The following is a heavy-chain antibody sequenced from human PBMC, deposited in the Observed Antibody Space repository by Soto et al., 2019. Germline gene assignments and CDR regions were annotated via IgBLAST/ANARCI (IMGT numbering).Heavy chain of an antibody. V-gene: IGHV3-30*18. Sequence: GGSLRLSCAASGFTFSSYGMHWVRQAPGKGLEWVAVISYDGSNKYYADSVKGRFTISRDNSKNTLYLQMNSLRAEDTAVYYCVKDKSQLFKLVYYFDYWGQGTLVTVSS. D-gene: IGHD6-6*01. J-gene: IGHJ4*02. CDR1: GFTFSSYG. CDR3: VKDKSQLFKLVYYFDY. CDR2: ISYDGSNK.